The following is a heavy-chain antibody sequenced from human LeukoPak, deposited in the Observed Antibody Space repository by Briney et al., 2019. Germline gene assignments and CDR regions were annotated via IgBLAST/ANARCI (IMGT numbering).Heavy chain of an antibody. V-gene: IGHV1-8*01. CDR2: MNPNSGNT. D-gene: IGHD3-3*01. CDR1: GYTFTSYD. Sequence: GASVKVSCKASGYTFTSYDINWVRQATGQGLEWMGWMNPNSGNTGYAQKFQGRVTMTRNTSISTAHMELSSLRSEDTAVYYCARGGFLEWLLPYYGMDVWGQGTTVTVSS. J-gene: IGHJ6*02. CDR3: ARGGFLEWLLPYYGMDV.